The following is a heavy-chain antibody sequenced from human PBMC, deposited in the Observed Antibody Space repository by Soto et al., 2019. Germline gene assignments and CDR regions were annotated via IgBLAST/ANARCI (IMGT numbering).Heavy chain of an antibody. CDR1: GYTFTSYG. Sequence: ASVKVSCKASGYTFTSYGISWVRQAPGQGLEWMGWISAYNGNTNYAQKLQGRVTMTTDTSTSTAYMELRSLRSDDTAVYYCARDGDTVTTFYYYYYMAFWGKGTTVTVS. CDR2: ISAYNGNT. CDR3: ARDGDTVTTFYYYYYMAF. V-gene: IGHV1-18*01. J-gene: IGHJ6*03. D-gene: IGHD4-17*01.